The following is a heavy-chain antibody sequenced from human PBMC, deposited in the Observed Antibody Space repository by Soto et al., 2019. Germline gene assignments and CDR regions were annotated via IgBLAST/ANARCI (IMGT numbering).Heavy chain of an antibody. CDR3: AREGCSSSSCTSEGAFDI. CDR1: GGSISSYY. CDR2: IYYTGST. Sequence: QVQLQESGPGLVKPSETLSLICTVSGGSISSYYWSWIRQPPGKGLEWIGYIYYTGSTNYTPSLKSRVTISVDTSKNQFSLKLTSVTAADTAVYYCAREGCSSSSCTSEGAFDIWGQGTMVTVSS. D-gene: IGHD2-2*01. V-gene: IGHV4-59*01. J-gene: IGHJ3*02.